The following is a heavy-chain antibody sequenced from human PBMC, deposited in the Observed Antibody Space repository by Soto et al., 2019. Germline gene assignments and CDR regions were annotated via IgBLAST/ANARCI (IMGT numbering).Heavy chain of an antibody. V-gene: IGHV3-15*01. CDR1: GFTFSNAW. Sequence: GGSLRLSCAASGFTFSNAWMSWVRQAPGKGLEWVGRIKSKTDGGTTDYAAPVKGRFTISRDDSKNTLYLQMNSLKTEDTAVYYCTTEPPLAYCGGDCYFGGDYWGQGTLVTVSS. CDR3: TTEPPLAYCGGDCYFGGDY. D-gene: IGHD2-21*02. CDR2: IKSKTDGGTT. J-gene: IGHJ4*02.